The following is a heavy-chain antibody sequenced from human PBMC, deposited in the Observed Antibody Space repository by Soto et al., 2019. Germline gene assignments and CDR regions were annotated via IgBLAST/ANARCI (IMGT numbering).Heavy chain of an antibody. D-gene: IGHD3-10*01. Sequence: GASVKVSCKASGYTFTSYYMHWVRQAPGQGLEWMGIINPSGGSTSYAQKFQGRVTMTRDTSTSTVYMELSSLRSDDTAVYYCARDGGFGELLFYYYYGMDVWGQGTTVTVSS. CDR3: ARDGGFGELLFYYYYGMDV. V-gene: IGHV1-46*01. CDR1: GYTFTSYY. CDR2: INPSGGST. J-gene: IGHJ6*02.